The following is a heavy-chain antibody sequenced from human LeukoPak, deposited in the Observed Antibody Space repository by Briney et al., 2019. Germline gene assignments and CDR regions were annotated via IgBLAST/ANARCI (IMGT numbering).Heavy chain of an antibody. Sequence: SETLSLTCTVSGGSISSGDYYWSWIRQPPGKGLEWIGYIYYSGSTYYNPSLKSRVTISVDTSKNQFSLKLSSVTAADTAVYYCARDGAAAGILEPRGTDYYYYGMDVWGQGTTVTVSS. D-gene: IGHD6-13*01. V-gene: IGHV4-30-4*01. CDR3: ARDGAAAGILEPRGTDYYYYGMDV. CDR2: IYYSGST. J-gene: IGHJ6*02. CDR1: GGSISSGDYY.